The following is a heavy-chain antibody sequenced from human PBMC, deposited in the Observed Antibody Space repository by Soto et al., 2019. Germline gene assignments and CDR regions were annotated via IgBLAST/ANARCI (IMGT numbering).Heavy chain of an antibody. D-gene: IGHD2-15*01. Sequence: EVQVLESGGGLVQPGGSLRLSCEGSGFTVSSHAITWIRQAPGKGPEWVSTVTADGGTYYADSVKGRCAMSRDTSENTLYLLMNSLGAEDTAAYYCAPHVSCSGGSCQYDAFAIRGQGTMVTVSS. V-gene: IGHV3-23*01. CDR1: GFTVSSHA. J-gene: IGHJ3*02. CDR2: VTADGGT. CDR3: APHVSCSGGSCQYDAFAI.